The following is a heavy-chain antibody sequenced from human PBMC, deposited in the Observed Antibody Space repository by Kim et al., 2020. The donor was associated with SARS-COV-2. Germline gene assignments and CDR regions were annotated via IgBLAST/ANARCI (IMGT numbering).Heavy chain of an antibody. CDR2: IYTSGST. D-gene: IGHD3-3*01. CDR1: GGSISSGSYY. V-gene: IGHV4-61*02. CDR3: ARGNDFWSGPPDY. Sequence: SETLSLTCTVSGGSISSGSYYWSWIRQPAGKGLEWIGRIYTSGSTNYNPSLKSRVTISVDTSKNQFSLKLSSVTAADTAVYYCARGNDFWSGPPDYWGQGTLVTVSS. J-gene: IGHJ4*02.